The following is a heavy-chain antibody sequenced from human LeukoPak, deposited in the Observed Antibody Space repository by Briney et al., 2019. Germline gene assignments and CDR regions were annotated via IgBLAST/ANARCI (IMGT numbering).Heavy chain of an antibody. CDR2: IKSKTDGGTT. D-gene: IGHD3-10*01. CDR3: TTDVVRGVTPFDY. Sequence: GGSLRLSCAASGFTFSSYAMHWVRQAPGKGLEWVGRIKSKTDGGTTDYAAPVKGRFTISRDDSKNTLYLQMNSLKTEDTAVYYCTTDVVRGVTPFDYWGQGTLVTVSS. V-gene: IGHV3-15*01. J-gene: IGHJ4*02. CDR1: GFTFSSYA.